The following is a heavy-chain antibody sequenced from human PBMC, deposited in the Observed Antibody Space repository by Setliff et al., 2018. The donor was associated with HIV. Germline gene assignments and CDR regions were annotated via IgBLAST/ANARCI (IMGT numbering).Heavy chain of an antibody. CDR3: ARGGLGVVTSFDS. CDR2: IHYSGNT. Sequence: SETLSLTCTVSGGSISSGGYYWSWIRQHPGKGLEWIGYIHYSGNTYNNPSLNSRISISVDMSKNKFSLKLSSLTAADTAVYYCARGGLGVVTSFDSLGPGTLVTVSS. CDR1: GGSISSGGYY. J-gene: IGHJ4*02. V-gene: IGHV4-31*03. D-gene: IGHD3-3*01.